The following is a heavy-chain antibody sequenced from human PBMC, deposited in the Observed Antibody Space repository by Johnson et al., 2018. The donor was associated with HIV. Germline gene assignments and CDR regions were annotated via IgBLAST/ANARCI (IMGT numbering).Heavy chain of an antibody. CDR2: ISSSGST. CDR1: GFTFSDYY. Sequence: VQLVESGGGLVQPGGSLRLSCAASGFTFSDYYMSWIRQAPGKGLEWVSYISSSGSTYYADSVKGRFTISRDNSKNTLYLQMNSLRAEDTAVYYCAKDPLATVTHDAFDIWGLGTMVTVSS. J-gene: IGHJ3*02. V-gene: IGHV3-11*01. D-gene: IGHD4-17*01. CDR3: AKDPLATVTHDAFDI.